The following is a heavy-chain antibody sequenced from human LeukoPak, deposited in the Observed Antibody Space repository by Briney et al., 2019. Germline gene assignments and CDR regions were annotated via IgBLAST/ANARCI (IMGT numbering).Heavy chain of an antibody. D-gene: IGHD5-12*01. CDR3: ARERYGGAQDFDY. CDR2: IYYSGST. V-gene: IGHV4-59*01. Sequence: KPSETLSLTCTVSGGSIGSYYWSWIRQPPGKGLEWIGYIYYSGSTNYNPSLKSRVTISMDTSKNQFSLKLSSVTAADTAVYYCARERYGGAQDFDYWGQGTLVTVSS. J-gene: IGHJ4*02. CDR1: GGSIGSYY.